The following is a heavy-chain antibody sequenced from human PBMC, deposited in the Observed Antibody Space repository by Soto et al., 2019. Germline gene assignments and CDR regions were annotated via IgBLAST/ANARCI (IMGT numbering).Heavy chain of an antibody. D-gene: IGHD3-10*01. CDR2: IRSKAYGVTT. V-gene: IGHV3-49*03. CDR3: TRDRPYYGSGSYFDY. CDR1: GFTFGDYA. Sequence: GGSLRLSCTASGFTFGDYAMSWFRQAPGKGLGWVGFIRSKAYGVTTEYAASVKGRFTISRDDSKSIAHLQMNSLKTEVTAVYYGTRDRPYYGSGSYFDYWGQGTLVTVPS. J-gene: IGHJ4*02.